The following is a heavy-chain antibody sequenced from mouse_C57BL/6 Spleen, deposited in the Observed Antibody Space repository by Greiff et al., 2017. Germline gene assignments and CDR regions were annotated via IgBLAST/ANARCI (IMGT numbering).Heavy chain of an antibody. CDR1: GYTFTSYW. CDR2: IDPSDSYT. D-gene: IGHD1-1*01. J-gene: IGHJ1*03. Sequence: QVQLQQPGAELVMPGASVKLSCKASGYTFTSYWMHWVKQRPGQGLEWIGEIDPSDSYTNYNQKFKGKSTVTVDNSYSTAYMQLSSLTSEDSAVYYCASITSVGYFGVWGTGTTVTVSS. CDR3: ASITSVGYFGV. V-gene: IGHV1-69*01.